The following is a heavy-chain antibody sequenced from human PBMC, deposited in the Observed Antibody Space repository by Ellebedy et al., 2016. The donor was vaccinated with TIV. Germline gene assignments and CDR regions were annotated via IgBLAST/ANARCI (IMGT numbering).Heavy chain of an antibody. CDR1: GYSISSGYY. J-gene: IGHJ5*02. D-gene: IGHD3-10*02. Sequence: SETLSLTXTVSGYSISSGYYWGWIRQPPGKGLEWIGNIYHSGSIYYNPSLKSRVTISVDNSKNQFSLKLSSVTAADTAVYYCARDGALNVLPTPNWFDPWGQGTLVTVSS. CDR3: ARDGALNVLPTPNWFDP. V-gene: IGHV4-38-2*02. CDR2: IYHSGSI.